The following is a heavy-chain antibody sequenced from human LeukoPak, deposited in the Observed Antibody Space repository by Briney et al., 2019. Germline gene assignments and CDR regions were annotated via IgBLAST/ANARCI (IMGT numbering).Heavy chain of an antibody. CDR2: IYYSGST. D-gene: IGHD3-22*01. V-gene: IGHV4-59*12. CDR3: ARWKNYYYDSSGYLFDY. Sequence: SETLSLTCTVSGGSISSYYWSWIRQPPGKGLEWIGYIYYSGSTNYNPSLKSRVTISVDTSKNQFSLKLSSVTAADTAVYYCARWKNYYYDSSGYLFDYWGQGTLVTVSS. J-gene: IGHJ4*02. CDR1: GGSISSYY.